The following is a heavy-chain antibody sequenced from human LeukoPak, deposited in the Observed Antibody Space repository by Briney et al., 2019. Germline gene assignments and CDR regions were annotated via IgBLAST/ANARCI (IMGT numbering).Heavy chain of an antibody. CDR3: ARDGSGTYWAYYNWFDP. V-gene: IGHV3-7*03. J-gene: IGHJ5*02. CDR1: GFTFTTYW. CDR2: MKPDGSEI. D-gene: IGHD3-10*01. Sequence: GGSLRLSCAASGFTFTTYWMSWVRQAPGKGLEWVANMKPDGSEIFYVDSVKGRFTFSRDNSKNTLYLQMNSLRDEDTAVYYCARDGSGTYWAYYNWFDPWGQGTLVTVSS.